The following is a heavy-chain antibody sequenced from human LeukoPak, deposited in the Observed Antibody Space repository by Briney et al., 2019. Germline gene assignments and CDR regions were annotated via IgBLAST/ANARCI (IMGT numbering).Heavy chain of an antibody. CDR1: GGSFSGYY. J-gene: IGHJ6*04. CDR2: ISHNGST. Sequence: PSETLSLTCAVYGGSFSGYYWSWIRQPPGKGLEWIGEISHNGSTNYNPSLKSRVTISVDTSKNQFSLKLSSVTAADTAVYYCARGLTAMGSSGMDVWGKGTTVTVSS. V-gene: IGHV4-34*01. D-gene: IGHD5-18*01. CDR3: ARGLTAMGSSGMDV.